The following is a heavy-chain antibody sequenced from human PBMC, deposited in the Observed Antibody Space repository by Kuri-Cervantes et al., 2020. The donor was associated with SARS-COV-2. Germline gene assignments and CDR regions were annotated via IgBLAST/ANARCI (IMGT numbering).Heavy chain of an antibody. J-gene: IGHJ4*02. CDR1: GFTFTGYY. CDR2: INPNSGGT. V-gene: IGHV1-2*02. CDR3: ARAFVLGYCSSTSCYTLNFDY. Sequence: TCAASGFTFTGYYMHWVRQAPGQGLEWMGWINPNSGGTNYAQKFQGRVTMTRDTSISTAYMELSRLRSDDTAAYYCARAFVLGYCSSTSCYTLNFDYWGQGTLVTVSS. D-gene: IGHD2-2*02.